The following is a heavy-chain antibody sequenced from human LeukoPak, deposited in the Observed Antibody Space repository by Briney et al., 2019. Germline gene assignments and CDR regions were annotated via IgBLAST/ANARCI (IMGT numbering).Heavy chain of an antibody. J-gene: IGHJ4*02. CDR1: GGSITGYY. Sequence: SETLSLTCTVSGGSITGYYWSWIRRPDGQGREWLARAYTSNDINSNHFLNRRVTLSVDTSTNQCSLNLKSVTAGDMAVDSCARESVGYCSGFPCPYYFDSWGQGTLVTVSS. D-gene: IGHD2-15*01. V-gene: IGHV4-4*07. CDR2: AYTSNDI. CDR3: ARESVGYCSGFPCPYYFDS.